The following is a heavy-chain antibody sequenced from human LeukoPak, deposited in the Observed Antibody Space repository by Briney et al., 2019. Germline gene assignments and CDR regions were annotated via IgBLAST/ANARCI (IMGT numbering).Heavy chain of an antibody. CDR1: GFTFSDYS. CDR3: ARSLHYDILTGSGMDV. J-gene: IGHJ6*02. CDR2: ISSSGSTI. D-gene: IGHD3-9*01. V-gene: IGHV3-11*01. Sequence: RGSLRLSCAAPGFTFSDYSMSWIRQAPGKGLEWVSYISSSGSTIYYANSVKGRFTISRDNAKNSLYLQMNSLRAEDTAVYYCARSLHYDILTGSGMDVWGQGTTVTVSS.